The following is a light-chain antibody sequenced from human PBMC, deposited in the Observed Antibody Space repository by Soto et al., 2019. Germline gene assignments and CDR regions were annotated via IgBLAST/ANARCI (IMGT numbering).Light chain of an antibody. CDR2: AAS. Sequence: IQLTQSPSSLSASVGDRVTITCRASQGISSYLAWYQQKPGKAPKLLIYAASTLQSGVPSRFSGSGSGTDCTLTISSLQPEDFETYYCQQLNSYPLTFGGGTKVESK. CDR3: QQLNSYPLT. J-gene: IGKJ4*01. CDR1: QGISSY. V-gene: IGKV1-9*01.